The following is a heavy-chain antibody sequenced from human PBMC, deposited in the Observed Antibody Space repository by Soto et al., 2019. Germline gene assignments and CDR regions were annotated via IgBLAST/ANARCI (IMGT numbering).Heavy chain of an antibody. D-gene: IGHD6-25*01. CDR1: GGTFSSYA. CDR3: ARDPSGYYYYGMDV. CDR2: IIPIFGTA. Sequence: SVKGSCEASGGTFSSYAISWGRQASGQGLEWMGGIIPIFGTANYAQKFQGRVTITADESTSTAYMELSSLRSEDTAVYYCARDPSGYYYYGMDVWGQGTTVTVSS. J-gene: IGHJ6*02. V-gene: IGHV1-69*01.